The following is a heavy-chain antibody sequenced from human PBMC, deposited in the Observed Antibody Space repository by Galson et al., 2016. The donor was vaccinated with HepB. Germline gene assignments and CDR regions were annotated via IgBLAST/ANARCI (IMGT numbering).Heavy chain of an antibody. Sequence: CAISGDSVSSNDAAWNWIRQSPSRGLEWLGRTYYRSNWYNDYAVSVRSRITISPDTSKNQFSLQLNSVTPEDTAVYYCVKDFVGGPPNGMMHPAYSYGMDVWGKGTTVTVSS. J-gene: IGHJ6*04. CDR1: GDSVSSNDAA. CDR3: VKDFVGGPPNGMMHPAYSYGMDV. CDR2: TYYRSNWYN. D-gene: IGHD2-2*01. V-gene: IGHV6-1*01.